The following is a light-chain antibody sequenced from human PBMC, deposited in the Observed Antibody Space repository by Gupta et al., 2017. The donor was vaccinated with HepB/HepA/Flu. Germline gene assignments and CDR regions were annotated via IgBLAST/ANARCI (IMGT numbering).Light chain of an antibody. CDR2: QDS. CDR3: QAWDSSFVV. J-gene: IGLJ2*01. V-gene: IGLV3-1*01. CDR1: KLGDKY. Sequence: SYELTQPPSVSVSPGQTASIPCSGDKLGDKYACWYQQKPGQSPVLVIYQDSKRPSGSPERFSGSNTGNTATLTISGTQAMDEADYYCQAWDSSFVVFGGGTKLTVL.